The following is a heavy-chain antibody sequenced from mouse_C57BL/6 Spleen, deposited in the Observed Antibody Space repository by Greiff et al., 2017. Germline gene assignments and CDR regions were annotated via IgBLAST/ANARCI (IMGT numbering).Heavy chain of an antibody. J-gene: IGHJ1*03. V-gene: IGHV1-69*01. CDR2: IDPSDSYT. Sequence: QVQLQQPGAELVMPGASVKLSCKASGYTFTSYWMHWVKQRPGQGLEWIGEIDPSDSYTNYNQKFKGKSTLTVDKSSSTAYMQLSSLTSEDSAVYYCARYGDGGYFDVWGTGTTVTVSS. CDR3: ARYGDGGYFDV. CDR1: GYTFTSYW. D-gene: IGHD1-1*01.